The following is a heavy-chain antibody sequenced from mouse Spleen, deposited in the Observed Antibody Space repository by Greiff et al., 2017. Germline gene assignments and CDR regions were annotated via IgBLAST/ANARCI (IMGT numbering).Heavy chain of an antibody. CDR3: ARYEYSTFYYAMDY. CDR1: GFTFTDYY. D-gene: IGHD2-5*01. Sequence: DVLLVESGGGLVQPGGSLSLSCAASGFTFTDYYMSWVRQPPGQALEWMGFISNKANGYTTEYSASVKGRFTISRDNSQSILYLQMNALRAEDSATYDCARYEYSTFYYAMDYWGQGTSVTVSS. CDR2: ISNKANGYTT. V-gene: IGHV7-3*01. J-gene: IGHJ4*01.